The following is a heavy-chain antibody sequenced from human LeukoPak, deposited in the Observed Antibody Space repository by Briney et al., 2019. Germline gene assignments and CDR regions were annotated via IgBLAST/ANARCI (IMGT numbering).Heavy chain of an antibody. Sequence: SETLSLTCTISGGSISDYFWTWVRQPAGKGLEWIGRDSATGSTNYKPSLKSRVTISVDTSTNQFSLRLRSVTAADTAVYYCARGRVAYSAYYFDYWGRGTLVTVSS. CDR1: GGSISDYF. D-gene: IGHD2-15*01. J-gene: IGHJ4*02. V-gene: IGHV4-4*07. CDR2: DSATGST. CDR3: ARGRVAYSAYYFDY.